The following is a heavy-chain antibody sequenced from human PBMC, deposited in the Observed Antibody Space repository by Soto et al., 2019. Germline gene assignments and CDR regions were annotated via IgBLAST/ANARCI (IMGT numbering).Heavy chain of an antibody. Sequence: QVQLAESGGGLVAPGGYLRISCAASGFTFSDYDMSWIRQSPGKGLEWVSFVSSSGTTMYFADSVKGRFTISRDNAKNSLYLQMNSLRAEDTAVYYCARMGPRAARPSYWGQGTLVTVSS. CDR3: ARMGPRAARPSY. V-gene: IGHV3-11*01. J-gene: IGHJ4*02. CDR2: VSSSGTTM. CDR1: GFTFSDYD. D-gene: IGHD6-6*01.